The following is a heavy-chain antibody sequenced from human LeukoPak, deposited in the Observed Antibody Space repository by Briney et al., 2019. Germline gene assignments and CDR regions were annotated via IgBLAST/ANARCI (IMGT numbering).Heavy chain of an antibody. J-gene: IGHJ4*02. D-gene: IGHD5-24*01. V-gene: IGHV3-7*04. CDR2: IKQDGSET. Sequence: GGSLRLTCAASGFTFSSYSMSWVRQAPGKGLEWVGNIKQDGSETKSVDSVEGRFTISRDNAKNSLYLQMNSLRAEDTAMYYCARGDGYYYNFDDWGQGTLVTVSS. CDR1: GFTFSSYS. CDR3: ARGDGYYYNFDD.